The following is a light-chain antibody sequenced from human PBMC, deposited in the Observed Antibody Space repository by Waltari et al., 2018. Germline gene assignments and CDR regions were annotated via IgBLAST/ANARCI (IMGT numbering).Light chain of an antibody. CDR1: SPNIGHNY. J-gene: IGLJ2*01. CDR3: GTWDSSLSAVV. V-gene: IGLV1-51*02. Sequence: QSVLTQPPSVSAAPGQKVTISCSGSSPNIGHNYVSWYQHLPETAPELLIYENNKRPSGIPDRFSGSKSGTSATLGITGLQTGDEADYYCGTWDSSLSAVVFGGGTKLTVL. CDR2: ENN.